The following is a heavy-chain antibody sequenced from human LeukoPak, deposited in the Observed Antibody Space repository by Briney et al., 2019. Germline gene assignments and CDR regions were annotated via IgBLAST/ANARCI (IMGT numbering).Heavy chain of an antibody. CDR1: GYTFTGYY. D-gene: IGHD6-19*01. J-gene: IGHJ4*02. CDR2: INPNSGGT. V-gene: IGHV1-2*02. CDR3: AASQEGSGWYFCFDY. Sequence: ASVKVSCKASGYTFTGYYMHWVRQAPGQGLEWMGWINPNSGGTNYAQKFQGRVTMTRGTSISTAYMELSRLRSDDTAVYYCAASQEGSGWYFCFDYWGQGTLVTVSS.